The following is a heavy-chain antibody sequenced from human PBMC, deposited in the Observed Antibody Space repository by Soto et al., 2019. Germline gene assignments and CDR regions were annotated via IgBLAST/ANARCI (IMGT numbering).Heavy chain of an antibody. D-gene: IGHD3-3*01. Sequence: QVQLQESGPGLVKPSGTLSLTCAVSGGSISSSNWWSWVRQPPGKGLEWIGEIYHSGSTNYNPSLKSRVTISVDKSKNQFSLQLSSVTAADTAVYYCAREPYYDFWSGYYDWFDPWGQGTLVTVSS. J-gene: IGHJ5*02. CDR1: GGSISSSNW. CDR2: IYHSGST. V-gene: IGHV4-4*02. CDR3: AREPYYDFWSGYYDWFDP.